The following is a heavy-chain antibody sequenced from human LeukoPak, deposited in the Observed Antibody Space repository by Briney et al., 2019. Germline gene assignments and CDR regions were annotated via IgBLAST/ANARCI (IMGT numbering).Heavy chain of an antibody. J-gene: IGHJ3*02. CDR3: ARVGRITIFDDAFDI. V-gene: IGHV4-59*12. Sequence: EASETLSLTCTVSGGSITSYYWSWIRQPPGKGLEWIGYIYYSGSTSYNPSLKSRVTISVDTSKNQFSLKLSSVTAADTAVYYCARVGRITIFDDAFDIWGQGTMVTVSX. D-gene: IGHD3-3*01. CDR2: IYYSGST. CDR1: GGSITSYY.